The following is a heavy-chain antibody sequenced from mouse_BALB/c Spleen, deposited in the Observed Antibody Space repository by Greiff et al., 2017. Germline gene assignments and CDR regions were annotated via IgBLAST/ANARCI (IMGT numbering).Heavy chain of an antibody. J-gene: IGHJ4*01. CDR3: ARSGGIYYGSSYGDYAMDY. D-gene: IGHD1-1*01. Sequence: VKLMESGAELVRPGSSVKISCKASGYAFSSYWMNWVKQRPGQGLEWIGQIYPGDGDTNYNGKFKGKATLTADKSSSTAYMQLSSLTSEDSAVYFCARSGGIYYGSSYGDYAMDYWGQGTSVTVSS. CDR2: IYPGDGDT. CDR1: GYAFSSYW. V-gene: IGHV1-80*01.